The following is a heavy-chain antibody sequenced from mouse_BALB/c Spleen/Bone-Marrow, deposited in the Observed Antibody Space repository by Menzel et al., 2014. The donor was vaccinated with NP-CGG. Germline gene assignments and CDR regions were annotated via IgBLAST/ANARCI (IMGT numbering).Heavy chain of an antibody. J-gene: IGHJ1*01. Sequence: VQLQQPGPELVKPGPSVHLSCKASGYSFTGYFMNWVMQSHGKSIEWIGRINPYNGDTLYKQKTKDKATLTEDKSSSKAHMELRSLASEDSAVYYCARVTANWYFDVWGAGTAVTVSS. D-gene: IGHD2-12*01. V-gene: IGHV1-20*02. CDR1: GYSFTGYF. CDR2: INPYNGDT. CDR3: ARVTANWYFDV.